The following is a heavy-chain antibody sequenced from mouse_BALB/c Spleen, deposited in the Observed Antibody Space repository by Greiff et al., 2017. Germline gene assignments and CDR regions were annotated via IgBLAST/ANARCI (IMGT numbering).Heavy chain of an antibody. D-gene: IGHD2-2*01. CDR2: ISSGSSTI. Sequence: EVQLVESGGGLVKPGGSRKLSCAASGFTFSSFGMHWVRQAPEKGLEWVAYISSGSSTIYYADTVKGRFTISRDNPKNTLFLQMTSLRSEDTAMYYCARNGYLSYFDYWGQGTTLTVSS. V-gene: IGHV5-17*02. CDR1: GFTFSSFG. J-gene: IGHJ2*01. CDR3: ARNGYLSYFDY.